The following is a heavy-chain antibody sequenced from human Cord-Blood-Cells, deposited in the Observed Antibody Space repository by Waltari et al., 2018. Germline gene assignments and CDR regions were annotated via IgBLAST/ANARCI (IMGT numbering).Heavy chain of an antibody. D-gene: IGHD1-26*01. J-gene: IGHJ3*02. Sequence: QVQLVQSGAEVKKPGASVKVSCKASGYTFTGYYMHWVRKAPGQGLEWMGWINPNSGGTNDAQKFQGRVTMTRDTSISTAYMELSRLRSDDTAVYYCARDLLRADTVVGATRGDAFDIWGQGTMVTVSS. V-gene: IGHV1-2*02. CDR2: INPNSGGT. CDR3: ARDLLRADTVVGATRGDAFDI. CDR1: GYTFTGYY.